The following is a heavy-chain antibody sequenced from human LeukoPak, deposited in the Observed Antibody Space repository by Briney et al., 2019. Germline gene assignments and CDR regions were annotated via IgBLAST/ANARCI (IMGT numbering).Heavy chain of an antibody. CDR3: ARRQSGHCTGGSCPGFGY. V-gene: IGHV4-39*01. CDR2: IYYSGST. Sequence: SETLSLTCTVSGDSISSTSYYWGWIRQPPGKGLEWLGTIYYSGSTYYNPSLKSRVTISVDTSNNEFSLNLSSVTAADTAVYYCARRQSGHCTGGSCPGFGYWGQGTLVIVSS. CDR1: GDSISSTSYY. D-gene: IGHD2-15*01. J-gene: IGHJ4*02.